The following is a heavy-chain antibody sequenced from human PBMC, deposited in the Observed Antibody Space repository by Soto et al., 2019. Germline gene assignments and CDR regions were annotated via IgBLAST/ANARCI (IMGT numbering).Heavy chain of an antibody. V-gene: IGHV3-21*01. Sequence: EVQLVESGGGLVKPGGSLRLSCAASGFTFSSYSMNWVRQAPGKGLEWVSSISSSSSYIYYADSVKGRFTISRDNAKNSLYLQMNSLRAEDTAVYYCARDRWSGIAVAAYYFDYWGQGTLVTVSS. CDR2: ISSSSSYI. CDR3: ARDRWSGIAVAAYYFDY. D-gene: IGHD6-19*01. CDR1: GFTFSSYS. J-gene: IGHJ4*02.